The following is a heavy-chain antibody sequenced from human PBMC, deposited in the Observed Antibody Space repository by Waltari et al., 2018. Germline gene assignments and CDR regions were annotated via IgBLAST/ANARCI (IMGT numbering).Heavy chain of an antibody. Sequence: QVQLPQWGAGLLKPSETLSLTCAVYGGSFSGYYRSWIRQPPGKGLEWIGEINHSGSTNYNPSLKSRVTISVDTSKNQFSLKLSSVTAADTAVYYCARVSFYCSSTSCYADWFDPWGQGTLVTVSS. CDR3: ARVSFYCSSTSCYADWFDP. J-gene: IGHJ5*02. V-gene: IGHV4-34*01. CDR2: INHSGST. D-gene: IGHD2-2*01. CDR1: GGSFSGYY.